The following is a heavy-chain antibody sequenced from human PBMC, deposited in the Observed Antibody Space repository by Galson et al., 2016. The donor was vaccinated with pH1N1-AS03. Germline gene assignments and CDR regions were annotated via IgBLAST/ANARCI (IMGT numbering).Heavy chain of an antibody. D-gene: IGHD2-15*01. V-gene: IGHV1-69*04. CDR3: AKGYSATPSGTFDI. J-gene: IGHJ3*02. CDR2: IIPMLNIP. Sequence: KVSCKASGGTFNTYAISWVRQAPGQGLEWMGRIIPMLNIPDYAQKFQVRVTITADKSTNTAYMELTNLRSDDAALYYCAKGYSATPSGTFDIWGQGTMVTVSS. CDR1: GGTFNTYA.